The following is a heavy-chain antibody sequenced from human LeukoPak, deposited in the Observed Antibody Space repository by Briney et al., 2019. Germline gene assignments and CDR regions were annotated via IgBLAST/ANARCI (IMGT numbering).Heavy chain of an antibody. V-gene: IGHV3-33*01. CDR1: GFTFSSYG. J-gene: IGHJ5*02. D-gene: IGHD1-26*01. CDR3: ARDSFGGSYPNWFDP. Sequence: PGGSLRLSCAASGFTFSSYGMHWVRQAPGKGLEWVAVIWYDGSNKYYADSVKGRFTISRDNSKNTLYLQMNSLRAEDTAVYYCARDSFGGSYPNWFDPWGQGTLVTVSS. CDR2: IWYDGSNK.